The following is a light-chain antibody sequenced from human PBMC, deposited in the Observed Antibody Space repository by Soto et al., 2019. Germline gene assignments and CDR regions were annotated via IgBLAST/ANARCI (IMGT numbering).Light chain of an antibody. J-gene: IGKJ5*01. CDR3: QHYDHLPIT. Sequence: GERITLSCRASQYVSSSYLAWYQQKPGQAPSLLIFGPSTRATGVPGRFSVSGSGTDFTFTISSLQPEDIATYYCQHYDHLPITFGQGTRLEIK. CDR2: GPS. CDR1: QYVSSSY. V-gene: IGKV3D-7*01.